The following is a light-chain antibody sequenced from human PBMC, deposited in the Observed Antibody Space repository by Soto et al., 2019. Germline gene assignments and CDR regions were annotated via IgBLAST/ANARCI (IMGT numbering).Light chain of an antibody. V-gene: IGLV2-8*01. J-gene: IGLJ2*01. CDR2: EVS. CDR1: SSDVGGYNY. CDR3: SSYAGSNNYVV. Sequence: QSALTQPPSASGSPGQSVTISCTGTSSDVGGYNYVSWYQQHPGKAPKLMIYEVSKRPSGVPGRFSGSKSGSTASLTVSGLQAEDEADYYCSSYAGSNNYVVFDGGTKVTVL.